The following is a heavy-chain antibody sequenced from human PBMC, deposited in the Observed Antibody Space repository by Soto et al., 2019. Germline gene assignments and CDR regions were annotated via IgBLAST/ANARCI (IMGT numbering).Heavy chain of an antibody. Sequence: SETLSLTCAVYGGSFSGYYWSWIRQPPGKGLEWIGEINHSGSTNYNPSLKSRVTISVDTSKNQFSLKLSSVTAADTAVYYCARHVPAAMCLDYWGQGTLVTVSS. D-gene: IGHD2-2*01. CDR3: ARHVPAAMCLDY. J-gene: IGHJ4*02. V-gene: IGHV4-34*01. CDR1: GGSFSGYY. CDR2: INHSGST.